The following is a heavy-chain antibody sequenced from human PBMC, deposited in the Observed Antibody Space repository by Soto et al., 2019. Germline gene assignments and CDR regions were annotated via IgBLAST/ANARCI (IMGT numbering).Heavy chain of an antibody. D-gene: IGHD2-21*02. CDR1: GGSISSGDYY. V-gene: IGHV4-30-4*01. J-gene: IGHJ5*02. CDR3: ARGGDDCGGDCSPHWFDP. Sequence: SETLSLTCTVSGGSISSGDYYWSWIRQPPGKGLEWIGYIYYSGSTYYNPSLKSRVTISVDTSKNQFSLKLSSVTAADTAVYYCARGGDDCGGDCSPHWFDPWGQGTLVTVLL. CDR2: IYYSGST.